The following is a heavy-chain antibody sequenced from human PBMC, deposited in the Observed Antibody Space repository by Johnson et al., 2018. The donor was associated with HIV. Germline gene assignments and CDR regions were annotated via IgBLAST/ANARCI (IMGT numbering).Heavy chain of an antibody. CDR1: GFTFSNYA. CDR3: ARGRLISMIVSAGAFDI. Sequence: QVQLVESGGGVVQPGRSLRLSCAASGFTFSNYAMHWVRQAPGKGLEWVAVIWYDGRNNYYADSVKGRFTISKDNSRNTLYLQMNSLRDEDTAFYYCARGRLISMIVSAGAFDIWGQGTMVTVSS. J-gene: IGHJ3*02. D-gene: IGHD3-22*01. CDR2: IWYDGRNN. V-gene: IGHV3-33*01.